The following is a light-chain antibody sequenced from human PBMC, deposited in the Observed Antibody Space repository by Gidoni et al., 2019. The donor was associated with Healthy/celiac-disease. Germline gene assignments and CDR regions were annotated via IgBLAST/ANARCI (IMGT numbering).Light chain of an antibody. CDR1: QSVSSN. Sequence: EIVMTQSPATLSVSPGERATLSCRASQSVSSNLAWYQQKPGQAPRLLIYGASTRATGIPARFSGSGSGTEFTLTISSLQSEDFVVYYCQQYNNWPPRVTFGPGTKVDIK. CDR3: QQYNNWPPRVT. J-gene: IGKJ3*01. V-gene: IGKV3-15*01. CDR2: GAS.